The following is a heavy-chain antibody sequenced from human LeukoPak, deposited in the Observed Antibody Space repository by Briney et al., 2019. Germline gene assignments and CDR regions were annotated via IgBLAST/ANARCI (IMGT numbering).Heavy chain of an antibody. CDR1: GYTLTELS. V-gene: IGHV1-24*01. CDR2: FDPEDGET. J-gene: IGHJ4*02. Sequence: WTSVKVSCKVSGYTLTELSMHWVRQAPGKGLEWMGGFDPEDGETIYAQKFQGRVTMTEDTSTDTAYMELSSLRSEDTAVYYCATGVRLRLGELSLYDYWGQGTLVTVSS. D-gene: IGHD3-16*02. CDR3: ATGVRLRLGELSLYDY.